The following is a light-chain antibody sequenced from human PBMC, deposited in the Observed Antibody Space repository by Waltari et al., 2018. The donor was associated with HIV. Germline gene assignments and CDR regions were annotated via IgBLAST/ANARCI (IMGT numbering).Light chain of an antibody. V-gene: IGKV3-20*01. Sequence: EIVLTQSPGTLSLSPGERATLSCRASQSVSSSYLAWYQQKPGQAPRLLIHGVSRRATGIPDRFSGSGSGTDFTLAISRLEPEDVAVYYCQQYGTSPPWTFGQGTKVEIK. CDR2: GVS. CDR3: QQYGTSPPWT. J-gene: IGKJ1*01. CDR1: QSVSSSY.